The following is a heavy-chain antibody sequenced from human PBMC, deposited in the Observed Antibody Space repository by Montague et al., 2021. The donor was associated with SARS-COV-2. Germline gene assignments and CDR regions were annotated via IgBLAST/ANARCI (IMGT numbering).Heavy chain of an antibody. CDR3: ARVGRGSSWYEVAFDI. J-gene: IGHJ3*02. CDR2: IYNSGST. Sequence: SETLSLTCTVSGGSISRYSWTWIRQPPGKGLEWIGYIYNSGSTNYNPSLTSRVTISVDTPKNQFSLKLSSVAAADTAVYYCARVGRGSSWYEVAFDIWGQGTVVTVSS. D-gene: IGHD6-13*01. CDR1: GGSISRYS. V-gene: IGHV4-59*01.